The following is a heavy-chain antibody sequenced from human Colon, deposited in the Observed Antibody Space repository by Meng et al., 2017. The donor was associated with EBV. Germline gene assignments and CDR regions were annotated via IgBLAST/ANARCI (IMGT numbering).Heavy chain of an antibody. CDR2: IYHGGNT. D-gene: IGHD5-24*01. CDR1: GASISSNNW. Sequence: QVQVQESRPGLVEPSGTLSLTCAVSGASISSNNWWSWVRQPPGKGLEWIGEIYHGGNTNYNPSLKSRVTISVDRSNDQFSLSLSSVTAADTAVYYCARGNAYNAPSFDYWGQGTLVTVSS. CDR3: ARGNAYNAPSFDY. J-gene: IGHJ4*02. V-gene: IGHV4-4*02.